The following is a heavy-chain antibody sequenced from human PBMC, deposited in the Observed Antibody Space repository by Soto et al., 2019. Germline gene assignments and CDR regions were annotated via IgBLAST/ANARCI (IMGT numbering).Heavy chain of an antibody. D-gene: IGHD5-12*01. CDR1: GFTFSSYA. J-gene: IGHJ6*01. Sequence: PGGSLRLSCSASGFTFSSYAMHWVRQAPGKGLEYVSAISSNGGSTYYADSVKGRFTISRDNSKNTLYLQMSSLRAEDTAVYYCFKGKRLWLRWPGGMDVWGQGTTAT. V-gene: IGHV3-64D*06. CDR3: FKGKRLWLRWPGGMDV. CDR2: ISSNGGST.